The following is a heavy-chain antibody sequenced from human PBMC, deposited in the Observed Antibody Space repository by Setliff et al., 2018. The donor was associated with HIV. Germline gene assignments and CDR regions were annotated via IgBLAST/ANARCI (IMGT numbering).Heavy chain of an antibody. J-gene: IGHJ4*02. V-gene: IGHV4-34*01. CDR1: GGAFNDYY. CDR3: ARGTYYNGGHLPLDS. D-gene: IGHD2-8*01. CDR2: INHSGNI. Sequence: SETLSLTCAVYGGAFNDYYWNWIRQPPGEGLQWIGEINHSGNINYNPSLRSRVTMSVDTSKKQFSLNVTSVTAADTAVYYCARGTYYNGGHLPLDSWGQGALVPVSS.